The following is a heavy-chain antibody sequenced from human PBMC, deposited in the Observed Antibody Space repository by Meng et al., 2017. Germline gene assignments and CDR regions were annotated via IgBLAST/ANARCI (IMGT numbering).Heavy chain of an antibody. CDR1: GDTVSSDSAA. CDR3: ASGWSMFQT. CDR2: TNYRSKWYN. D-gene: IGHD3-10*02. V-gene: IGHV6-1*01. Sequence: QLQQSGPGLMKPSQTLPPTCAISGDTVSSDSAAWNWIRQSPSRGLEWLGRTNYRSKWYNDFAVSVKSRIIINPDTSKNHFSLQLNSVTPEDTAVYYCASGWSMFQTWGQGTLVTVSS. J-gene: IGHJ4*02.